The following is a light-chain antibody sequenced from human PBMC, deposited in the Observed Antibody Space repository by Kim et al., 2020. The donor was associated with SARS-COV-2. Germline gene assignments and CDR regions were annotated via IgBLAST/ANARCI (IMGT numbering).Light chain of an antibody. Sequence: SSVKRTCTLISGHSTYIIAWHQQQPGKAPRYLMKLETSGSYNKGSGVPDRFSGSSSGADRYLTISNLQSEDEADYYCETWDSNTRVFGGGTQLTVL. V-gene: IGLV4-60*03. CDR2: LETSGSY. CDR3: ETWDSNTRV. J-gene: IGLJ3*02. CDR1: SGHSTYI.